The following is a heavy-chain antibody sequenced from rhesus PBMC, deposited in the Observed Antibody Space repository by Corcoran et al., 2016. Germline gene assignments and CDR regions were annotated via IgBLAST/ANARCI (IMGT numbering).Heavy chain of an antibody. V-gene: IGHV4-73*01. CDR1: GGLLSGYSS. Sequence: HVKLPQWGEGLVKPSEPLSPLFAVYGGLLSGYSSWIWLLPATGEGVVVFGNIGGNSGSTNSNHSLKNRVTISKYTSKNQFYLKLSSVSAADTAVDECARDDGSSTYCSWYYFDYWGQGVLVTVSS. J-gene: IGHJ4*01. CDR3: ARDDGSSTYCSWYYFDY. D-gene: IGHD2-15*01. CDR2: IGGNSGST.